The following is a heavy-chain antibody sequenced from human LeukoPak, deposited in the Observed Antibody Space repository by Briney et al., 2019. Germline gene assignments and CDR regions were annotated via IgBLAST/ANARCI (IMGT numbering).Heavy chain of an antibody. D-gene: IGHD6-19*01. CDR1: GGTFSSYA. CDR3: ARFPSPGIAVAAFDY. J-gene: IGHJ4*02. CDR2: IIPIFGTA. V-gene: IGHV1-69*13. Sequence: GASVKVSCKASGGTFSSYAISWVRQAPGQGLEWMGGIIPIFGTANYAQKFQGRVTITADESTSTAYMELSSLRSEDTAVYYCARFPSPGIAVAAFDYWGQGTLVTVSS.